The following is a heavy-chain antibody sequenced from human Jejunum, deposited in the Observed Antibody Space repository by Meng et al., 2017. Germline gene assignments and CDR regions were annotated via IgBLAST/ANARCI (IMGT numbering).Heavy chain of an antibody. CDR1: ASTFGLSG. CDR3: ATGYNFDH. CDR2: IHTANGDV. J-gene: IGHJ4*02. Sequence: ASVKVSCKTSASTFGLSGVHWVRQAPGHGPEWLGWIHTANGDVKYSQRFQGRVSITIDTSASTAYMEVTGLTSEDTAVYYCATGYNFDHWEQGTRVTVSS. V-gene: IGHV1-3*04. D-gene: IGHD5-24*01.